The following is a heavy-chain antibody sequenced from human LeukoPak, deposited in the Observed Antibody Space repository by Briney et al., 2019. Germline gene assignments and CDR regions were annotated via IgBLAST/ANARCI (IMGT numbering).Heavy chain of an antibody. CDR1: GFTFNNYA. CDR3: AKDPTSVGGRHDWLLDS. D-gene: IGHD3-9*01. V-gene: IGHV3-23*01. J-gene: IGHJ5*02. Sequence: GGSLRLSCAASGFTFNNYAMSWVRQAPGKGLEWVSTIGFGDDSAYYADSVKGRFTISRDNSKDTLYLQMNYLRAEDTAVYYCAKDPTSVGGRHDWLLDSWGQGTLVTVSS. CDR2: IGFGDDSA.